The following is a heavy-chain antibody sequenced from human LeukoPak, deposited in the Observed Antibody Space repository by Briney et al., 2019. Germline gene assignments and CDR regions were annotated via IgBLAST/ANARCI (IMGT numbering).Heavy chain of an antibody. CDR3: ARGPYPNPRV. D-gene: IGHD1-14*01. Sequence: SETLSLTCTVSGGSISSYYWSWIRQPPGKGLEWIGEINHSGSTNYSPSLKSRVTISVDTSKNQFSLKLSSVTAADTAVYYCARGPYPNPRVWGQGTLVTASS. J-gene: IGHJ4*02. CDR2: INHSGST. V-gene: IGHV4-34*01. CDR1: GGSISSYY.